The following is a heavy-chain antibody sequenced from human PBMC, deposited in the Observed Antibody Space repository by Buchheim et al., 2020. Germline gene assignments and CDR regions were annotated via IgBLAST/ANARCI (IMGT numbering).Heavy chain of an antibody. J-gene: IGHJ4*02. Sequence: EVQLLESGGGLVQPGGSLRLSCAASGFTFSSYALSWVRQAPGKGLEWVSGIRGSDSSTYYADSGKGRFTIFRDSSTNTVYLQMNSLRAEDTAVYYCAKEFNNWNYVKYFDYWGQGTL. CDR1: GFTFSSYA. D-gene: IGHD1-7*01. CDR2: IRGSDSST. V-gene: IGHV3-23*01. CDR3: AKEFNNWNYVKYFDY.